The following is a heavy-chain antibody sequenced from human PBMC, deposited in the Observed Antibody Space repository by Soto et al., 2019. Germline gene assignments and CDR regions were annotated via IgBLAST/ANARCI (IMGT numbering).Heavy chain of an antibody. D-gene: IGHD2-8*01. CDR1: GFTFSTYW. Sequence: DVQLVESGGGLVQPGGSLRLSCAASGFTFSTYWMSWVRQAPGKGLEWVATIKHDESEKYYVDSVKGRFTISRDNAKNSLNQPMNRLRAEDTAVYYCARPLTAGWALLINGYWGQGTLVTVSS. J-gene: IGHJ4*02. V-gene: IGHV3-7*01. CDR3: ARPLTAGWALLINGY. CDR2: IKHDESEK.